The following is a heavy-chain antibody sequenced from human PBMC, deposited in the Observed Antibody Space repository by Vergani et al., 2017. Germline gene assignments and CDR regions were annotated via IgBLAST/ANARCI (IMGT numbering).Heavy chain of an antibody. CDR1: GGSFSGYY. Sequence: QVQLQQWGAGLLKPSETLSLTCAVYGGSFSGYYWSWIRQPPGKGLEWIGEINHSGSTNYNPPLKSRVTISVDTSKNQFSRKLSSVTAADTAVYYCARVQELYDFWSGYRVRYYYYMDVWGKGTTVTVSS. CDR3: ARVQELYDFWSGYRVRYYYYMDV. CDR2: INHSGST. D-gene: IGHD3-3*01. V-gene: IGHV4-34*01. J-gene: IGHJ6*03.